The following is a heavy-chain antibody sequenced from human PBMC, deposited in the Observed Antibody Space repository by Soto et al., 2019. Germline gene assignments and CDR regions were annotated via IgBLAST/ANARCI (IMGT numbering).Heavy chain of an antibody. CDR2: VSPNSGST. CDR3: ARGGNLEYSSPGGDYYYAMDV. Sequence: ASVKVSCKASGSSFSGYYIHWVRQAPGQGLEWMGRVSPNSGSTSYAQKFQGRVTVTWDTSFTTAYLELNSLRSDDSAMYWCARGGNLEYSSPGGDYYYAMDVWGQGTAVT. CDR1: GSSFSGYY. V-gene: IGHV1-2*02. D-gene: IGHD3-22*01. J-gene: IGHJ6*02.